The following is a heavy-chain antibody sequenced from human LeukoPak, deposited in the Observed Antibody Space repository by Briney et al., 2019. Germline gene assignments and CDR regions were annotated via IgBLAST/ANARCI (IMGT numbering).Heavy chain of an antibody. CDR2: MNPNSGNT. V-gene: IGHV1-8*01. CDR3: ARVSYYYDSRDDY. D-gene: IGHD3-22*01. J-gene: IGHJ4*02. Sequence: ASVKVSCKASGYTFTSYDINWVRQATGQGLEWMGWMNPNSGNTGYAQMFQGRVTITTDESTSTAYMELSSLRSEDTAVYYCARVSYYYDSRDDYWGQGALVTVSS. CDR1: GYTFTSYD.